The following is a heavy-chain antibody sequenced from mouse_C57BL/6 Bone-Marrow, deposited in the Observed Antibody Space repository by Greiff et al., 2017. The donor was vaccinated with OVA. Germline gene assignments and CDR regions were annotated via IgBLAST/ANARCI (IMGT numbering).Heavy chain of an antibody. V-gene: IGHV1-74*01. Sequence: VQLQQSGAELVKPGASVKGSCKASGYTFTSYWMHWVKQRPGQGLEWIGRIHPSDSDTNYNQKFKGKATLTVDKSSSTAYVQLSSVTSEDSAVYYCAIGYYGSSYGFAYWGQGTLVTVSA. CDR2: IHPSDSDT. D-gene: IGHD1-1*01. CDR3: AIGYYGSSYGFAY. J-gene: IGHJ3*01. CDR1: GYTFTSYW.